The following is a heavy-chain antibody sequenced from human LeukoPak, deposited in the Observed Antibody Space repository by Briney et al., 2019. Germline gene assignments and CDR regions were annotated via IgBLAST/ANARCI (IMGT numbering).Heavy chain of an antibody. CDR3: ARDRCSGGSCYSPNWFDP. V-gene: IGHV3-7*01. CDR1: GFTFSSYW. D-gene: IGHD2-15*01. Sequence: GGSLRLSCAASGFTFSSYWMSWVRQAPGKGLEWVANIKQDGNEKYYVDSVKGRFTISRDNAKNSLYLQMNSLRAEDTAVYYCARDRCSGGSCYSPNWFDPWGQGTLVTVSS. J-gene: IGHJ5*02. CDR2: IKQDGNEK.